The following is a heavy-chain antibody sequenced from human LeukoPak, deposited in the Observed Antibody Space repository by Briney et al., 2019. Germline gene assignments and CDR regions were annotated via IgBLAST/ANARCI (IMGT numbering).Heavy chain of an antibody. CDR2: IRHDETEK. J-gene: IGHJ5*02. CDR3: TKFSYGDYVA. D-gene: IGHD4-17*01. Sequence: GGSLRLSCAASGFVFSKNGMHWVRQAPGKGLEWVAFIRHDETEKYYADSVKGRFTISRDNSKNTLSLQMTSLRFDDTALYYCTKFSYGDYVAWGPGTLVTVSS. V-gene: IGHV3-30*02. CDR1: GFVFSKNG.